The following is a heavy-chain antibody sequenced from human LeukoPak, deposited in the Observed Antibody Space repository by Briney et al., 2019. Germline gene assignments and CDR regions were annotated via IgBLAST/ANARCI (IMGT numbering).Heavy chain of an antibody. CDR2: ISGSGGST. Sequence: PGGTLRLSCAASGFSFRSYGMSWVRQAPGKGLEWVSTISGSGGSTYYADSVKGRFTISRDNFKNTLYLQMNSLRADDTAVYYCAKGIGSGHFDYWGQGTLVTVSS. CDR1: GFSFRSYG. V-gene: IGHV3-23*01. J-gene: IGHJ4*02. CDR3: AKGIGSGHFDY. D-gene: IGHD3-10*01.